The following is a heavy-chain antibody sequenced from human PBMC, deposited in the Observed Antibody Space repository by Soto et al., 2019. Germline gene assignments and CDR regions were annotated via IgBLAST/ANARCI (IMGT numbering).Heavy chain of an antibody. CDR2: IYYSGST. CDR1: GGSISSSSYY. J-gene: IGHJ5*02. V-gene: IGHV4-39*01. D-gene: IGHD3-10*01. Sequence: SETLSLTCTVSGGSISSSSYYWGWIRQPPGKGLEWIGSIYYSGSTYYNPSLKSRVTISVDTSKNQFSLKLSSVTAADTAVYYCASYYYGSGSYPWFDPWGQGTLVTVSS. CDR3: ASYYYGSGSYPWFDP.